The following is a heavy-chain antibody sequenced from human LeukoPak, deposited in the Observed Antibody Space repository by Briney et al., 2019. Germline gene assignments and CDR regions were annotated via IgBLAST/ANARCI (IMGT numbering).Heavy chain of an antibody. D-gene: IGHD3-22*01. CDR1: GFTFSSCG. CDR3: ANGGSGYYYPFDY. J-gene: IGHJ4*02. Sequence: GGPLRLSCAASGFTFSSCGMSWVRQAPGKGLEWVSSISGSGGSTYYADSVKGRFTISRDNSKNTLYLQMNSLRAEDAAVYYCANGGSGYYYPFDYWGQGTLVTVSS. CDR2: ISGSGGST. V-gene: IGHV3-23*01.